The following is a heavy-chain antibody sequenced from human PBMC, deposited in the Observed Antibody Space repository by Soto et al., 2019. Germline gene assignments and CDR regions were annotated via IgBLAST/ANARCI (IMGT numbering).Heavy chain of an antibody. D-gene: IGHD3-9*01. J-gene: IGHJ3*02. CDR1: GFTFSNYW. CDR2: INSDGRST. V-gene: IGHV3-74*01. CDR3: VAPYYDILTGYYDDAFDI. Sequence: GGSLRLSCAASGFTFSNYWMHWVRQAPGKGLLWVSRINSDGRSTTYADSVKGRFTISRDNAKNTLYLQMNSLRAEDTAVFYCVAPYYDILTGYYDDAFDIWGQGTMVTVS.